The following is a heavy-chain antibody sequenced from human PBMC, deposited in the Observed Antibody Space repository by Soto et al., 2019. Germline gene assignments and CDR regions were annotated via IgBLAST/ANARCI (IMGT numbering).Heavy chain of an antibody. Sequence: SETLSLTCAVYGGSFSGYYWSWILQPPWKGLEWIGEINHSGSTNYNPSLKSRVTISVDTPKNQFSLRLSSVTAADTAMYYCARGQVGSYVYYYYYGMDVWGQGTTVTVSS. CDR2: INHSGST. V-gene: IGHV4-34*01. CDR3: ARGQVGSYVYYYYYGMDV. J-gene: IGHJ6*02. CDR1: GGSFSGYY. D-gene: IGHD1-26*01.